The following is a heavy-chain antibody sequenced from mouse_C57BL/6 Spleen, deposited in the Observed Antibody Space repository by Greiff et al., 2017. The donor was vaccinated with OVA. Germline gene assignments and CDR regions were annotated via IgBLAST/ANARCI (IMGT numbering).Heavy chain of an antibody. V-gene: IGHV1-81*01. CDR3: ARSYDYGWYFDV. D-gene: IGHD2-4*01. CDR1: GYTFTSYG. CDR2: IYPRSGNT. Sequence: VQLQQSGAELARPGASVKLSCKASGYTFTSYGISWVKQRTGQGLEWIGEIYPRSGNTYSNEKFKGKATLTADKSSSTAYMELRSLTSEDSAVYFCARSYDYGWYFDVWGTGTTVTVSS. J-gene: IGHJ1*03.